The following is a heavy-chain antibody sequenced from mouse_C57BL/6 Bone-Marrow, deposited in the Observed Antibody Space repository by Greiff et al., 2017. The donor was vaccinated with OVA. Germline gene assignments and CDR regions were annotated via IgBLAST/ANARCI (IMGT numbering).Heavy chain of an antibody. CDR1: GFNIKDDY. V-gene: IGHV14-4*01. CDR2: IDPENGDT. Sequence: VQLKQSGAELVRPGASVKLSCTASGFNIKDDYMHWVKERPEQGLEWIGWIDPENGDTEYASKFQGKATITADTSSKTVYLQLSSLTSEDTAVYCCTTYRYWGQGTTLTVSS. CDR3: TTYRY. J-gene: IGHJ2*01.